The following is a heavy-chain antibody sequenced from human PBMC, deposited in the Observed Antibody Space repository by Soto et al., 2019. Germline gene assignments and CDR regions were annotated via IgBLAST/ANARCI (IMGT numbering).Heavy chain of an antibody. CDR3: ARALDDYYDSSGYYYPYFDY. CDR2: IYHSGST. D-gene: IGHD3-22*01. Sequence: SETLSLTCAVSGDSIIGIYHWAWIRQSPGRGLEWIASIYHSGSTYYNPSLKSRVTISVDRSKNQFSLKLSSVTAADTAVYYCARALDDYYDSSGYYYPYFDYWGQGTLVTVSS. CDR1: GDSIIGIYH. J-gene: IGHJ4*02. V-gene: IGHV4-38-2*01.